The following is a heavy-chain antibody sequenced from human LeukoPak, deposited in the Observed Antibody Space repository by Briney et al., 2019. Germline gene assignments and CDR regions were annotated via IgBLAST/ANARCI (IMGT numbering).Heavy chain of an antibody. J-gene: IGHJ4*02. V-gene: IGHV1-2*02. CDR3: ATGSSYGDY. Sequence: GASVSLSRKASGYTFTGYYMHWVRQAPGQGLEWMGWINPNSGGTNYAQKFQGRVTMTRDTSISTAYVELSSLTSDDTAVYFCATGSSYGDYWGQATVVANFS. CDR1: GYTFTGYY. CDR2: INPNSGGT. D-gene: IGHD5-18*01.